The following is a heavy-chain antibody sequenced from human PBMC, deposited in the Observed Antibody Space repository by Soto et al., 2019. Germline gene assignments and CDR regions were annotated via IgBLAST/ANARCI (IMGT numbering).Heavy chain of an antibody. D-gene: IGHD3-9*01. V-gene: IGHV1-18*01. CDR3: TRYFDWLLYAEAFDI. CDR1: GDPSTSVV. Sequence: ASVKGFCKPAGDPSTSVVSSRLRQDPGQGLEWMGWISAYNGNTNYAQKLQGRVTMTTDTATSTAYMELRSLRSDDTAVYYGTRYFDWLLYAEAFDILGQAPMPPVS. J-gene: IGHJ3*02. CDR2: ISAYNGNT.